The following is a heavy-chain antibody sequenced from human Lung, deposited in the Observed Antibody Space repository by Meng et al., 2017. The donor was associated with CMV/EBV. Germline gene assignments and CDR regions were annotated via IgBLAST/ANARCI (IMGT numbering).Heavy chain of an antibody. V-gene: IGHV3-21*01. J-gene: IGHJ4*02. CDR1: GFTFSSYS. D-gene: IGHD2-15*01. CDR3: ARVRDIDDY. Sequence: GGSXRLSCAASGFTFSSYSMNWVRQAPGKGLEWVSSISSSSSYIYYADSVNGRFTISRDNAKNSLYLQRNSLRAEDTAVYYCARVRDIDDYWGQGTLVTVSS. CDR2: ISSSSSYI.